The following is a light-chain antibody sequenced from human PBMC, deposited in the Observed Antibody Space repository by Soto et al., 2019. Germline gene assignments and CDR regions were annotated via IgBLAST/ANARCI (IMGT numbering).Light chain of an antibody. J-gene: IGLJ1*01. CDR1: SSDVGAYKY. CDR2: DVS. Sequence: QSALTQPASVSGSPGQSITISCAGTSSDVGAYKYVSWYQQHPGNAPKLMIYDVSNPPSGVSNRFSGSKSGNTASLTISGLQAEDEADYYCASYTSSSTLVFGTGTKLTVL. V-gene: IGLV2-14*01. CDR3: ASYTSSSTLV.